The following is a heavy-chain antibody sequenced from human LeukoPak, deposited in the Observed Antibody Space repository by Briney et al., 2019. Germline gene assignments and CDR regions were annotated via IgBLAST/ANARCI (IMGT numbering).Heavy chain of an antibody. CDR3: ARILHGSGSYGLDY. D-gene: IGHD3-10*01. Sequence: PGGSLRLSCAASGFTFSSYAMSWVRQAPGKGLEWVSAISGSGGSTYYADSVKGRFTISRDNSKNSLYLQMNSLRAEDTAVYYCARILHGSGSYGLDYWGQGTLVTVSS. J-gene: IGHJ4*02. CDR1: GFTFSSYA. V-gene: IGHV3-23*01. CDR2: ISGSGGST.